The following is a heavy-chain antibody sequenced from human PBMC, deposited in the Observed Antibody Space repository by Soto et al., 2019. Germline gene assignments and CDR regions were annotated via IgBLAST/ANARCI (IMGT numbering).Heavy chain of an antibody. V-gene: IGHV3-23*01. CDR3: AKTQLGAVTKTNYYYYGMDV. Sequence: EVQLLESGGGLVQPGGSLRLSCAASGFTFSSYAMSWVHQAPGKGLEWVSAISGSGGSTYYADSVKGRFTISRDNSKNTLYLQMNSLRAEDTAVYYCAKTQLGAVTKTNYYYYGMDVWGQGTTVTVSS. D-gene: IGHD3-16*01. CDR2: ISGSGGST. CDR1: GFTFSSYA. J-gene: IGHJ6*02.